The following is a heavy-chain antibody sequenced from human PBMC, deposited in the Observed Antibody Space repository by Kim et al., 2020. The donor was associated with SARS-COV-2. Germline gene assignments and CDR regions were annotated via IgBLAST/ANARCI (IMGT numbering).Heavy chain of an antibody. D-gene: IGHD3-10*01. V-gene: IGHV3-7*03. CDR2: INSDGSAK. Sequence: GGSLRLSCTVPGFPFTGFWMDWVRQAPGKGLEWVANINSDGSAKNYVASVEGRFTISRDNAKKSLYLQMNSLRVEDTAMYYCHGSGSSAFWAQGILVTVSS. J-gene: IGHJ4*02. CDR3: HGSGSSAF. CDR1: GFPFTGFW.